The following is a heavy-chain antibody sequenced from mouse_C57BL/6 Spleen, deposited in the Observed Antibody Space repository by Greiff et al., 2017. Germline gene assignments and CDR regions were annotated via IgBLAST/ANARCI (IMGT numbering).Heavy chain of an antibody. CDR2: IYTRSGNT. Sequence: QVKLQQSGAELARPGASVKLSCKASGYTFTSYGISWVKQRTGQGLEWIGEIYTRSGNTYYNEKFKGKANLTADKSSSTAYMELRSLRSEDSAVYFCARSDWDGGYAMGYWGQGTSVTVSS. D-gene: IGHD4-1*01. V-gene: IGHV1-81*01. CDR1: GYTFTSYG. J-gene: IGHJ4*01. CDR3: ARSDWDGGYAMGY.